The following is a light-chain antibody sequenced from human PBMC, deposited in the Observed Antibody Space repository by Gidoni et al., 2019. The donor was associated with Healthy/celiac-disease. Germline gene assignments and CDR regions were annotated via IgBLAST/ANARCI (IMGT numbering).Light chain of an antibody. J-gene: IGKJ2*01. CDR2: GAS. V-gene: IGKV3-20*01. CDR3: QQYGSSPLT. CDR1: QSVSSSY. Sequence: ELVLTQSPGTLSLSPGERATLPSRASQSVSSSYLAWYQQKPGQAPRLLIYGASSRATGIPDRFSGSGSGTDFTLTISRLEPEDFAVYYCQQYGSSPLTFGQGTKLEIK.